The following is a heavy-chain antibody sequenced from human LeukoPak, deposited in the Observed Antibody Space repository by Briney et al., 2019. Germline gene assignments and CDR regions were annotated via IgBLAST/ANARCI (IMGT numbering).Heavy chain of an antibody. CDR3: VKGIVVAATSRGTFDY. V-gene: IGHV3-23*01. CDR1: GFPFTTYG. CDR2: ISGSGGST. J-gene: IGHJ4*02. Sequence: RGGPVTLPCATSGFPFTTYGMSCVRQAPEKGLQWISSISGSGGSTFYADSVRGRFTISRDNSKNTLYMKMNSLGAEDTAVYYCVKGIVVAATSRGTFDYWGQGTLVTVSS. D-gene: IGHD6-19*01.